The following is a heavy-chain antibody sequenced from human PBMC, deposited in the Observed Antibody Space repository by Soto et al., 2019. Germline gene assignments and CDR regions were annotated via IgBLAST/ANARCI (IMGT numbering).Heavy chain of an antibody. V-gene: IGHV3-23*01. CDR3: TTGVGYCISTSCYSHYYYYGMDV. J-gene: IGHJ6*02. Sequence: GGSLRLSCAASGLTFSSYAMSWVRQAPGKGLEWVSAISGSGGSTYYADSVKGRFTISRDNSKNTLYLQMNSLRAEDTAVYYCTTGVGYCISTSCYSHYYYYGMDVWGQGTTVTVSS. D-gene: IGHD2-2*01. CDR1: GLTFSSYA. CDR2: ISGSGGST.